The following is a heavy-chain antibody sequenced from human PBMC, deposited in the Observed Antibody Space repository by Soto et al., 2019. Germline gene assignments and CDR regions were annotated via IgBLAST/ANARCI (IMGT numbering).Heavy chain of an antibody. J-gene: IGHJ4*02. V-gene: IGHV4-31*03. CDR2: IYYSGST. Sequence: QVQLQESGPGLVKPSQTLSLTCTVSGGSISSGGYYWSWIRQHPGKGLEWIGYIYYSGSTYYNPSLNGRVTISVDTSKNQFSLKLSSVTAADTAVYYCARAGYCSGGSCYSLYYFDYWGQGTLVTVSS. CDR1: GGSISSGGYY. D-gene: IGHD2-15*01. CDR3: ARAGYCSGGSCYSLYYFDY.